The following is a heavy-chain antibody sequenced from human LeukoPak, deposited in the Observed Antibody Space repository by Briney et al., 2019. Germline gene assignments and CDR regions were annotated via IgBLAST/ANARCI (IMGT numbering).Heavy chain of an antibody. D-gene: IGHD6-6*01. CDR2: INHSGST. CDR3: ARGLSIAARPYYYYYGMDV. V-gene: IGHV4-34*01. J-gene: IGHJ6*02. Sequence: PSETLSLTCAVYGGSFSGYYWSWLRQPPGKGLEWLGEINHSGSTNYNPSLKSRVTISVDTSKNQFSLKLSSVTAADTAVYYCARGLSIAARPYYYYYGMDVWGQGTTVTVSS. CDR1: GGSFSGYY.